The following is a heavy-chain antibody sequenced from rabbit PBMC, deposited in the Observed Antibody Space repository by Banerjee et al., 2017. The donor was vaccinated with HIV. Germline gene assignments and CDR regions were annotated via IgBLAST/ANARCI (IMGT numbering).Heavy chain of an antibody. CDR1: GFSFSSSYW. Sequence: QEQLEESGGDLVKPEGSLTLTCTASGFSFSSSYWICWVRQAPGKGLEWIACIYTGSSGSTYYASWAKGRFTISKTSSTTVTLQMTSLTAADTATYFCARGGIDAAYAYYGYDLWGPGTLVTVS. J-gene: IGHJ4*01. CDR2: IYTGSSGST. D-gene: IGHD6-1*01. V-gene: IGHV1S45*01. CDR3: ARGGIDAAYAYYGYDL.